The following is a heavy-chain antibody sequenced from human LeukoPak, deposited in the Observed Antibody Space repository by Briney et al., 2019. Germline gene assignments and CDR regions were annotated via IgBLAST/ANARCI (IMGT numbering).Heavy chain of an antibody. Sequence: SETLSLTCTVFGGSIIRSSYYWGWIRQPPGKGLEWIASIYYSGTTYYNPSLKSRVTIHVDTSKNEFSLKLNSVTAADTAVYYCASQSVLNAFDIWGQGTMVTVSS. CDR3: ASQSVLNAFDI. J-gene: IGHJ3*02. D-gene: IGHD1-1*01. CDR1: GGSIIRSSYY. CDR2: IYYSGTT. V-gene: IGHV4-39*01.